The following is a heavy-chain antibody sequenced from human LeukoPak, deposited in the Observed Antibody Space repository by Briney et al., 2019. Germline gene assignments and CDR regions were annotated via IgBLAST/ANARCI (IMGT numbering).Heavy chain of an antibody. Sequence: GGPLRLSCAASGFTFSSYAMHWVSKAPGKGLECMAVISYDGSNKYYADSVKGRFTISRGNSKNTLYLKINSLRAEDTAVYNCAREIAVAGSDYYYGMDVWGQGTTVTVSS. CDR3: AREIAVAGSDYYYGMDV. V-gene: IGHV3-30*04. J-gene: IGHJ6*02. D-gene: IGHD6-19*01. CDR1: GFTFSSYA. CDR2: ISYDGSNK.